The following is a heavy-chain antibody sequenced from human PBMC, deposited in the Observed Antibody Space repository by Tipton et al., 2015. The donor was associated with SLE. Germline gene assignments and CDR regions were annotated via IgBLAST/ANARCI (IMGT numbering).Heavy chain of an antibody. CDR2: IYYSGST. CDR1: GGSIWNYY. CDR3: ARRSRGAFDI. J-gene: IGHJ3*02. Sequence: TLSLTCSVSGGSIWNYYWGWIRQPPGKGLEWIGSIYYSGSTYYNPSLKSRVTISVDTSKNQFSLKLNSVTAADTAVYYCARRSRGAFDIWGQGTMVTVS. D-gene: IGHD2-2*01. V-gene: IGHV4-39*07.